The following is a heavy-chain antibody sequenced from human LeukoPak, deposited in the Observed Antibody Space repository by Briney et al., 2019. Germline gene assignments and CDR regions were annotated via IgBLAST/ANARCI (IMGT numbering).Heavy chain of an antibody. Sequence: SETLSLTCAVYGGSFSGYYWSWIRQPPGKGLEWIGEINHSGSTNYNPSLKSRVTISVDTPKNQFSLKLSSVTAADTAVYYCASHAVPLAPGYYYYMDVWGKGTTVTISS. CDR3: ASHAVPLAPGYYYYMDV. V-gene: IGHV4-34*01. CDR1: GGSFSGYY. J-gene: IGHJ6*03. CDR2: INHSGST. D-gene: IGHD2-2*01.